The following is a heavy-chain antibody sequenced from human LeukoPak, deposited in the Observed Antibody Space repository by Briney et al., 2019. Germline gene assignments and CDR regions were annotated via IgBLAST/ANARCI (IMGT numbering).Heavy chain of an antibody. J-gene: IGHJ4*02. V-gene: IGHV3-9*01. CDR3: AKDEVVRGVISYFDS. CDR1: GFTFDDYA. CDR2: ISWNSGSI. Sequence: PGGSLRLSCAASGFTFDDYAMHWVRQAPGKGLEWVSGISWNSGSIGYADSVKGRFTISGDNAKNSLYLQMNSLRAEDTALYYCAKDEVVRGVISYFDSWGQGTLVTVSS. D-gene: IGHD3-10*01.